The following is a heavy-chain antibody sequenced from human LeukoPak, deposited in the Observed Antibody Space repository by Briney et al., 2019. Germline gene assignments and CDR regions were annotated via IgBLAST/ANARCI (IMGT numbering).Heavy chain of an antibody. CDR1: GYTFTTYP. CDR2: INAGNGNT. D-gene: IGHD3-10*01. Sequence: ASVKVSCTASGYTFTTYPMHWVRQAPGQRLEWMGWINAGNGNTKYSQKFQGRVTITGDTSASTAYMELSSLRSDDTAVYYCARGNPPKYFYDSGSFYFNYWGQGTLVTVSS. J-gene: IGHJ4*02. V-gene: IGHV1-3*01. CDR3: ARGNPPKYFYDSGSFYFNY.